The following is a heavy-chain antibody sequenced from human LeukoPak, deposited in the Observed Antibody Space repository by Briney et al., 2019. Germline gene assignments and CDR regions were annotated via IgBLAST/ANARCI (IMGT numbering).Heavy chain of an antibody. CDR1: GFTFSNTW. CDR2: IDSDGNTI. CDR3: ATAGKHRFDY. Sequence: HPGGSLRLSCAGSGFTFSNTWMHWVRQAPGEGLVWVSRIDSDGNTINYADSVKGRFTISRDNARNTLYLQMNSLRVEDTALYFCATAGKHRFDYWGQGTLVTVSS. V-gene: IGHV3-74*01. J-gene: IGHJ4*02.